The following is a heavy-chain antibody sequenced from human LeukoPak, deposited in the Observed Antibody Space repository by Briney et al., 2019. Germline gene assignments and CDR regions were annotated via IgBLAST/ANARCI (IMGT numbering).Heavy chain of an antibody. J-gene: IGHJ4*02. V-gene: IGHV4-34*01. CDR3: ARGLRGSHGGGFDY. CDR2: INHSGST. CDR1: GGSFSGYY. D-gene: IGHD3-10*01. Sequence: SGTLSLTCAVYGGSFSGYYWSWIRQPPGKGLEWIGEINHSGSTNYNPSLKSRVTISVDTSKNQFSLKLSSVTAADAAVYYCARGLRGSHGGGFDYRGQGTLVTVSS.